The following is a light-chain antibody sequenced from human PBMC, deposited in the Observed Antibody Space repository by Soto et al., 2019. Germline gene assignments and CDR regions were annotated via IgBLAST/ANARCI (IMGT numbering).Light chain of an antibody. CDR1: SSDVGDYDY. J-gene: IGLJ2*01. V-gene: IGLV2-14*01. CDR3: SAYAGSSVL. Sequence: QSVLTQPASVSGSPGQSITISCTGTSSDVGDYDYVSWYQQHPGKAPKLMIFEVSNRPSGVSNRFSGSKSGNTASLTISGLQAEDEADYYCSAYAGSSVLFGGGTKLTVL. CDR2: EVS.